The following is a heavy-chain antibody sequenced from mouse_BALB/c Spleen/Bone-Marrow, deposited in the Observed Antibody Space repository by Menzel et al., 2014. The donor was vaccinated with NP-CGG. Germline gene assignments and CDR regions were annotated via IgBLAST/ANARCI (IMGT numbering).Heavy chain of an antibody. CDR1: GFNIKDTY. D-gene: IGHD1-1*01. CDR2: IDPANGNT. CDR3: ASYYYGSSSSAY. Sequence: EVKLMESGAELVKPGASVKLSCTASGFNIKDTYMHWVKQRPEQGLEWIGRIDPANGNTKYDPKFQGKATITADTSSNTAYLQLSSLTSEDTAVYYCASYYYGSSSSAYWGQGTLVTVSA. V-gene: IGHV14-3*02. J-gene: IGHJ3*01.